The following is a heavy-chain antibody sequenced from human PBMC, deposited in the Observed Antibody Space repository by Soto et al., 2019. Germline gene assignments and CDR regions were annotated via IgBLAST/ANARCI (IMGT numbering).Heavy chain of an antibody. J-gene: IGHJ4*02. CDR2: FRDNSHSA. D-gene: IGHD3-10*01. Sequence: PWGSLSLSCTVSGCSISSCALYWFRQTPEKGLQRVAGFRDNSHSAYYTDSVQGRFIVSRDNSKNTVYLQMNTLRVEDFVTYYCQSHYYGSARYPLYWGQGNLVTVSS. CDR3: QSHYYGSARYPLY. CDR1: GCSISSCA. V-gene: IGHV3-23*01.